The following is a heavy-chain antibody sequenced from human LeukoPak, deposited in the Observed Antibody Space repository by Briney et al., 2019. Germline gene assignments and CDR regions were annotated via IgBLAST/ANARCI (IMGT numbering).Heavy chain of an antibody. V-gene: IGHV4-39*01. CDR1: GGSISSSSYY. D-gene: IGHD2-15*01. CDR2: IYYSGST. CDR3: AMPLRYCSGGSCYRSPDAFDI. Sequence: SETLSLTCTVSGGSISSSSYYWGWIRQPPGKGLEWIGSIYYSGSTYYNPSLKSRVTIFVDTSKNQFSLKLSSVTAADTAVYYCAMPLRYCSGGSCYRSPDAFDIWGQGTMVTVSS. J-gene: IGHJ3*02.